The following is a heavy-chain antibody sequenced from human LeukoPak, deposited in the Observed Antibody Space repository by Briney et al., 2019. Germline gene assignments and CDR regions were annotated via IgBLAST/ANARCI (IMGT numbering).Heavy chain of an antibody. V-gene: IGHV3-48*01. CDR2: ISSSSGTI. D-gene: IGHD3-22*01. CDR3: ARGRYDSSGYFDY. J-gene: IGHJ4*02. Sequence: GGSLRLSCAASGFTFSSYSMNWVRQAPGKGLEWVSYISSSSGTIYYADSVKGRFTISRDNAKNSLYLQMNSLRAEDTAVYYCARGRYDSSGYFDYWGQGTLVTVSS. CDR1: GFTFSSYS.